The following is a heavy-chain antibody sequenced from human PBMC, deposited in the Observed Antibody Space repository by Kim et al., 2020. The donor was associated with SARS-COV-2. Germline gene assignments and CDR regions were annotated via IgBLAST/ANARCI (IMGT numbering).Heavy chain of an antibody. CDR2: ISGSGGST. Sequence: GGSLRLSCAASGFTFSSYAMSWVRQAPGKGLEWVSAISGSGGSTYYADSVKGRFTISRDNSKNTLYLQMNSLRAEDTAVYYCAKGDHYDFLTGYYRAYYYDGMDVWGQGTTVTVSS. J-gene: IGHJ6*02. CDR3: AKGDHYDFLTGYYRAYYYDGMDV. CDR1: GFTFSSYA. D-gene: IGHD3-9*01. V-gene: IGHV3-23*01.